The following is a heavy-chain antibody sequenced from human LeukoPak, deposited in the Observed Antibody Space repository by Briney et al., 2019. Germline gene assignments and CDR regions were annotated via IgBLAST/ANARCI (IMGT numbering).Heavy chain of an antibody. V-gene: IGHV1-18*01. CDR3: ASSGRYYYDSSGSADY. CDR1: GYTFTSYD. Sequence: VASVTVSCKASGYTFTSYDINWVRQAPGQGLEWMGWMNPNSGNTNYAQKLQGRVTMTTDTSTSTAYMELRSLRSDDTAVYYCASSGRYYYDSSGSADYWGQGTLVTVSS. CDR2: MNPNSGNT. J-gene: IGHJ4*02. D-gene: IGHD3-22*01.